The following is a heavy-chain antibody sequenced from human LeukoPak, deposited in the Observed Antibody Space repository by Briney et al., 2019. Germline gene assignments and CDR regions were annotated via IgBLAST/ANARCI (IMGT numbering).Heavy chain of an antibody. CDR2: ITFDGNSK. Sequence: GGSLRLSCAASGFPFSIYGMHWVRQAPGKGLEWVAIITFDGNSKSYAGSVKGRFTVSRDNSKNTLYLQMSSLRTEDTAVYYCAKDLSYGSYSFDSWGQGALVTVSS. CDR3: AKDLSYGSYSFDS. J-gene: IGHJ4*02. V-gene: IGHV3-30*18. CDR1: GFPFSIYG. D-gene: IGHD3-10*01.